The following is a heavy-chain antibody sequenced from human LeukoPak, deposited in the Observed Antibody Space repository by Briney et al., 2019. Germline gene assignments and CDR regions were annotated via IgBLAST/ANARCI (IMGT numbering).Heavy chain of an antibody. CDR3: ARVGGSYFHFDY. V-gene: IGHV3-33*01. D-gene: IGHD1-26*01. Sequence: PGGSLRLSCAASGFTFSSYGMHWVRQAPGKGLEWVAVIWYDGSNKYYADSVKGRFTISRDNSKNTLYLQMNSLRAEDTAVYYCARVGGSYFHFDYWGQGTLVTVSS. J-gene: IGHJ4*02. CDR2: IWYDGSNK. CDR1: GFTFSSYG.